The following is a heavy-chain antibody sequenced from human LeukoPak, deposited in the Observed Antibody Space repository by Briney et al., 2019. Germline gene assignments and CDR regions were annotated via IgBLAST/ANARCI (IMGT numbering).Heavy chain of an antibody. CDR1: GYTFTGYY. J-gene: IGHJ5*02. Sequence: ASVKVSGKASGYTFTGYYIHWVRQAPGQGPEWMGWINPHSGATNYAQKFQGRVTMTRDTSISTAFMELSSLRSDDTAIYYCSRDLLMYYSGSGESTWGQGTQVTVSS. D-gene: IGHD3-10*01. V-gene: IGHV1-2*02. CDR2: INPHSGAT. CDR3: SRDLLMYYSGSGEST.